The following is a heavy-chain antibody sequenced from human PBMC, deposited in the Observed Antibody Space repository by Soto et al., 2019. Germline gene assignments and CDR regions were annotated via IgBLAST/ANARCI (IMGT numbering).Heavy chain of an antibody. J-gene: IGHJ4*02. D-gene: IGHD2-15*01. CDR3: ARSLGYCSGGSCFIDY. CDR2: IYYSGST. CDR1: GGSISSGD. V-gene: IGHV4-59*01. Sequence: SETLSLTWTVSGGSISSGDWSWIRQPPGKGLEWIGYIYYSGSTNYNPSLKSRVTISVDTSKNQFSLKLSSVTAADTAVYYCARSLGYCSGGSCFIDYWGQGTLVTVSS.